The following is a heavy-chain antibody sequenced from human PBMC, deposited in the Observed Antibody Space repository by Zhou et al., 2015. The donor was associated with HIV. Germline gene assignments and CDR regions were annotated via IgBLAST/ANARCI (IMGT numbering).Heavy chain of an antibody. CDR3: ARVQGRYTAMALDY. CDR1: GYTFTSYD. Sequence: QVQLVQSGAEVKKPGASVKVSCTASGYTFTSYDINWVRQATGQGLEWMGWMNPNSGNTGYAQKFQGRVTITADESTSTAYMELSSLRSEDTAVYYCARVQGRYTAMALDYWGQGTLVTVSS. J-gene: IGHJ4*02. CDR2: MNPNSGNT. V-gene: IGHV1-8*01. D-gene: IGHD5-18*01.